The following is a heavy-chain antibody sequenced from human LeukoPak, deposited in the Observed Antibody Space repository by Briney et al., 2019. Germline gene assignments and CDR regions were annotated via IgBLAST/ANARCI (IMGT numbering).Heavy chain of an antibody. CDR2: IYYSGST. J-gene: IGHJ3*02. V-gene: IGHV4-59*12. CDR3: ASLYYYGSGSYAFDI. CDR1: GGSISSYY. Sequence: PSETLSLTCTVSGGSISSYYWSWIRQPPGKGLDWIGYIYYSGSTNYNPSLKSRVTISVDRSKNQFSLKLSSVTAADTAVYYCASLYYYGSGSYAFDIWGQGTMVTVSS. D-gene: IGHD3-10*01.